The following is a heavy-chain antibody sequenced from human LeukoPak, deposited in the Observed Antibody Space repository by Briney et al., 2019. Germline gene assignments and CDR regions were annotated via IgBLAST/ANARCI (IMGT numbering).Heavy chain of an antibody. Sequence: SETLSLTCTVSGGSISSYYWSWIRQPPGKGLEWIGYIYYSGSTNYNPSLKSRVTISVDTSKNQFSLKLSSVTAADTAVYYCARAHSSGYYVDYWGQGTLVTVSS. CDR2: IYYSGST. V-gene: IGHV4-59*12. CDR3: ARAHSSGYYVDY. J-gene: IGHJ4*02. D-gene: IGHD3-22*01. CDR1: GGSISSYY.